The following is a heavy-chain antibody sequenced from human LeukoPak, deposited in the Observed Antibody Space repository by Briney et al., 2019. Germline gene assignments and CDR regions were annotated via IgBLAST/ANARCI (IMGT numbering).Heavy chain of an antibody. CDR2: IKQDGSEE. Sequence: GGSLRLSCAASGFTFSYYWMSWVRQAPGKGLKWVANIKQDGSEEYYVDSVKGRFTISRENAKNSLYLQMNSLRAGDTAVYYCARACSSTSCSPDYYYYGMDVWGQGTTVTVSS. CDR1: GFTFSYYW. CDR3: ARACSSTSCSPDYYYYGMDV. V-gene: IGHV3-7*04. D-gene: IGHD2-2*01. J-gene: IGHJ6*02.